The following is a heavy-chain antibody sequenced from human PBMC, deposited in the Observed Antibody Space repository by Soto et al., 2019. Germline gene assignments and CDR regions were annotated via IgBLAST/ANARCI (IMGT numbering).Heavy chain of an antibody. V-gene: IGHV4-59*01. Sequence: LSLTCTFSGGSISRYYVSWIRQPPGKGLEWIGYIYYSGSTNYNPSLKSRVTISVDTSKNQFSLKLSSVTDADTAVYYGARQQRGLSRIDPWGQGTLVTVSS. CDR2: IYYSGST. D-gene: IGHD6-13*01. CDR3: ARQQRGLSRIDP. CDR1: GGSISRYY. J-gene: IGHJ5*02.